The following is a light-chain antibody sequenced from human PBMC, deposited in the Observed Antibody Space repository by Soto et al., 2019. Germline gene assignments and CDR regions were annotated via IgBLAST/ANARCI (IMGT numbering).Light chain of an antibody. V-gene: IGLV1-44*01. J-gene: IGLJ3*02. CDR2: TND. Sequence: QSVLTQPPSTSATPGQRVTIACSGSSSNVGINTVSWYQQVPGTAPRLRIYTNDQRPSGVPGGFSGSKSGTSASLAIGGLQSEDEADYYCAAWDDSLSGLVFGGGTQLTVL. CDR1: SSNVGINT. CDR3: AAWDDSLSGLV.